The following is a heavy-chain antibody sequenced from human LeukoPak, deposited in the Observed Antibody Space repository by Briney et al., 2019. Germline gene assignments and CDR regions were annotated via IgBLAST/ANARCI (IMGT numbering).Heavy chain of an antibody. D-gene: IGHD6-13*01. Sequence: PGGSLRLSCAASGFTFSDYYMSWIRQAPGKGLEWVSYISSSGSTIYYADSVKGRFTISRDNAKNSLYLQTNSLRAEDTAVYYCARVAAAAGRVPDYWGQGTLVTVSS. CDR1: GFTFSDYY. J-gene: IGHJ4*02. V-gene: IGHV3-11*01. CDR2: ISSSGSTI. CDR3: ARVAAAAGRVPDY.